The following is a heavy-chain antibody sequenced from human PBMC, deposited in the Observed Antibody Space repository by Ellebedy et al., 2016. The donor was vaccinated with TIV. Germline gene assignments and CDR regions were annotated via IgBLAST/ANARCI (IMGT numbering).Heavy chain of an antibody. Sequence: ASVKVSCKASGHTFTSYDINWVRQATGQGLEWMGWMNPNSGNTGYAQKFQGRVTMTRNTSISTAYMELSSLRSEDTAVYYCARDARPGVRGVIRSPWKWFDPWGQGTLVTVSS. V-gene: IGHV1-8*01. J-gene: IGHJ5*02. CDR2: MNPNSGNT. CDR1: GHTFTSYD. CDR3: ARDARPGVRGVIRSPWKWFDP. D-gene: IGHD3-10*01.